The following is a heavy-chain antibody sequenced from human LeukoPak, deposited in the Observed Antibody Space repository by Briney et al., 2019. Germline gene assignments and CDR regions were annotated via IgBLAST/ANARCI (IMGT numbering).Heavy chain of an antibody. J-gene: IGHJ4*02. Sequence: AGGSLRLSCGASGFSFSDYYMSWVRQAPGKGLEWVSYISGSSTYIDYADSVKGRFTISRDNSKNTLYLQMNSLRAEDTAVYYCARVLAPVGYVDYWGQGTLVTVSS. D-gene: IGHD1-26*01. CDR1: GFSFSDYY. CDR2: ISGSSTYI. V-gene: IGHV3-11*05. CDR3: ARVLAPVGYVDY.